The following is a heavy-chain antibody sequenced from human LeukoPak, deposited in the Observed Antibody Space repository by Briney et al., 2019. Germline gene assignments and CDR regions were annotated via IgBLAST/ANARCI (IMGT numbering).Heavy chain of an antibody. V-gene: IGHV3-23*01. D-gene: IGHD3-22*01. J-gene: IGHJ4*02. CDR2: ISGSGGST. Sequence: GSLRLSCAASGFTFSSYAMSWVRQAPGKGLEWVSAISGSGGSTYYADSVKGRFTISRDNSKNTLYLQMNSLKTEDTALYYCTTTYNYDSSGSIVDYWGQGTLVTVSS. CDR3: TTTYNYDSSGSIVDY. CDR1: GFTFSSYA.